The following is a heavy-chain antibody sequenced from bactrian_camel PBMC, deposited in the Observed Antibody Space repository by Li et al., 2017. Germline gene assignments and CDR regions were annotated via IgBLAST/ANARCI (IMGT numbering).Heavy chain of an antibody. CDR2: IKGDGSNP. V-gene: IGHV3S6*01. Sequence: HVQLVESGGGLVQPGGSLRLSCAASGFTFSTYCMTWVRQAPGKGLEWVAGIKGDGSNPHYAASVKGRFTISRDNAKNTVSLQMNNLNDDDTALYYCATFPESGTLMIWGQGTQVTVS. D-gene: IGHD2*01. J-gene: IGHJ4*01. CDR1: GFTFSTYC. CDR3: ATFPESGTLMI.